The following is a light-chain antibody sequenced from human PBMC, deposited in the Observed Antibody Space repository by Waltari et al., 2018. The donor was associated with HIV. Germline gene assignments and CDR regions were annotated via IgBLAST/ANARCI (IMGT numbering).Light chain of an antibody. CDR2: SGY. V-gene: IGLV7-43*01. CDR3: LLYYGCRQPTWV. J-gene: IGLJ3*02. CDR1: TGSVTPSSY. Sequence: VVTQEPSLTASPGGTVILTCASSTGSVTPSSYAGRFHQRPGQSPGSLIYSGYRRYILSPDHISGSRLCSKATLALFGVQPEDEAHYYCLLYYGCRQPTWVFGGWTKLTVL.